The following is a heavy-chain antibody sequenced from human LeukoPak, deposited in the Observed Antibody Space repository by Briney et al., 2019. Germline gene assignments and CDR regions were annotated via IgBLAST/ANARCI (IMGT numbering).Heavy chain of an antibody. V-gene: IGHV4-39*02. CDR1: GGSISSSSYY. CDR3: ARDAGRWLVRGWFDP. CDR2: IYYSGST. J-gene: IGHJ5*02. Sequence: SETLSPTCTVSGGSISSSSYYWGWIRQPPGKGLEWIGSIYYSGSTYYNPSLKSRVTISVDTSKNQFSLKLSSVTAADTAVYYCARDAGRWLVRGWFDPWGQGTLVTVSS. D-gene: IGHD6-19*01.